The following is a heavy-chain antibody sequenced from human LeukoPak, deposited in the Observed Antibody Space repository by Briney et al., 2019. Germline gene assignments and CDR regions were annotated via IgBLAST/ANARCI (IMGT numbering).Heavy chain of an antibody. D-gene: IGHD5-12*01. CDR2: ISGSGGST. J-gene: IGHJ4*02. CDR1: GFTFSSYA. V-gene: IGHV3-23*01. CDR3: AKDVGGYDFRMTATPFDY. Sequence: GGSLRLSCAASGFTFSSYAMSWVRQAPGKGLEWVSAISGSGGSTYYADSVKGRFTISRDNSKNTLYLQMNSLRAEDTAVYYCAKDVGGYDFRMTATPFDYWGQGTLVTVSS.